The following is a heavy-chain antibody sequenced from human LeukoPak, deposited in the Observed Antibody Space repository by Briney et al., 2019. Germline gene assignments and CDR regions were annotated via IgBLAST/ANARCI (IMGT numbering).Heavy chain of an antibody. D-gene: IGHD3-22*01. CDR1: GFTFDDYA. V-gene: IGHV3-9*01. CDR3: ARANYYDSSPYFDY. J-gene: IGHJ4*02. Sequence: GRSLRLSCAASGFTFDDYAMHWVRQAPGKGLEWVSGISWNSGSIGYADSVKGRFTISRDNAKNSLYLQMSSLRAEDTALYYCARANYYDSSPYFDYWGQGTLVTVSS. CDR2: ISWNSGSI.